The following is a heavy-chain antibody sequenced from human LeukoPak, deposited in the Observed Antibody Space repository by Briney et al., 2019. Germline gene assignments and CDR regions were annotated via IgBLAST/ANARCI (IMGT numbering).Heavy chain of an antibody. CDR2: IIPIFGTA. CDR1: GGTFSSYA. V-gene: IGHV1-69*05. Sequence: SVKVSCKASGGTFSSYAISWVRQAPGQGLEWMGGIIPIFGTANYAQKFQGRVTITTDESTSTAYMELSSLRSEDTAVYYCASLGYCSSTSCYTSVDVWGKGTTVTVSS. D-gene: IGHD2-2*02. J-gene: IGHJ6*04. CDR3: ASLGYCSSTSCYTSVDV.